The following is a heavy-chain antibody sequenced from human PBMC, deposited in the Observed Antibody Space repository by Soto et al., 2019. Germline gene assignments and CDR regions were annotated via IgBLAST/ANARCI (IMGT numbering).Heavy chain of an antibody. V-gene: IGHV3-23*01. CDR2: ISGSGGST. D-gene: IGHD6-19*01. Sequence: GSLRLSCVASGFTFSSYAMSWVRQAPGKGLEWVSVISGSGGSTYYADSVKGRFTISRDNSKNTLYLQMNSLRAEDTAVYYCSRRSSGWYFDYWGQGTLVTVSS. J-gene: IGHJ4*02. CDR3: SRRSSGWYFDY. CDR1: GFTFSSYA.